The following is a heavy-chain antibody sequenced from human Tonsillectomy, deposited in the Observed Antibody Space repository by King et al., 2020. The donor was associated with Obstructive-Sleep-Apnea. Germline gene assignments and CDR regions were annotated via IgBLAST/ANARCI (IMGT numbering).Heavy chain of an antibody. CDR2: IYYSGST. V-gene: IGHV4-59*01. D-gene: IGHD1-26*01. CDR1: GGSISSYY. CDR3: ARGYLSFDY. J-gene: IGHJ4*02. Sequence: VQLQESGPGLVKPSETLSLTCTVSGGSISSYYWSWIRQPPGKGLEWIGYIYYSGSTNYNPSLKSRVTISVDTSKNQFSLKLSSVTAADTAVYYCARGYLSFDYWGQGTLVTVSS.